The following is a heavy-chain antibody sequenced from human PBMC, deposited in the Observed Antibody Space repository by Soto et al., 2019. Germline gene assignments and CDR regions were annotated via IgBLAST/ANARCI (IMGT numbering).Heavy chain of an antibody. D-gene: IGHD3-3*02. Sequence: ASVKVSCKASGGTFSSYAISWVRQAPGQGLEWMGGIIPIFGTANYAQKFQGRVTITADESTSTAYMELSSLRSEDTAVYYCARGSPTPLNPIIRNWYFDLWGRGTLVTVSS. J-gene: IGHJ2*01. V-gene: IGHV1-69*13. CDR1: GGTFSSYA. CDR2: IIPIFGTA. CDR3: ARGSPTPLNPIIRNWYFDL.